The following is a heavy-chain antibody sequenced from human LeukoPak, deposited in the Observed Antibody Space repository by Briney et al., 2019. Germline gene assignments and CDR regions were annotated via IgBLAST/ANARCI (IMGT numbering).Heavy chain of an antibody. J-gene: IGHJ4*02. CDR1: GFTFSSYA. CDR3: ASSVGGSRKSRLRGNGDYFDY. CDR2: ISSNGGST. V-gene: IGHV3-64*01. Sequence: GGSLRLSCAASGFTFSSYAMHWVRQAPGKGLEYVSAISSNGGSTYYANSVKGRFTISRDNSKNTLYLQMGSLRAEDMAVYYCASSVGGSRKSRLRGNGDYFDYWGQGTLVTVSS. D-gene: IGHD5-12*01.